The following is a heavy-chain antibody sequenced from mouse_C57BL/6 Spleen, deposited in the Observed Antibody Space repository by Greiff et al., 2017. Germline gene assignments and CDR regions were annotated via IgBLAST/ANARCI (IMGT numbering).Heavy chain of an antibody. Sequence: QVHVKQPGAELVKPGASVKLSCKASGYTFTSYWMHWVKQRPGQGLEWIGMIHPNSGSTNYNEKFKSKATLTVDKSSSTAYMQLSSLTSEDSAVYYCARTDYDGEFAYWGQGTLVTVSA. CDR3: ARTDYDGEFAY. J-gene: IGHJ3*01. D-gene: IGHD2-4*01. CDR2: IHPNSGST. V-gene: IGHV1-64*01. CDR1: GYTFTSYW.